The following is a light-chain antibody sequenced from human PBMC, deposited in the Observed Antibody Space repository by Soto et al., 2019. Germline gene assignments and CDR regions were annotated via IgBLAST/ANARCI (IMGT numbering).Light chain of an antibody. CDR2: AAS. V-gene: IGKV1-39*01. CDR3: QQIYSAPLT. Sequence: DTQMNQSPSSLSASVGDSIAITCRASQSISSYLNWYQQKPGKAPKLLISAASSLQSGVPSRFSGSGSETEFTLSISSLQPEDFATYFCQQIYSAPLTVGGGTKVDIK. CDR1: QSISSY. J-gene: IGKJ4*01.